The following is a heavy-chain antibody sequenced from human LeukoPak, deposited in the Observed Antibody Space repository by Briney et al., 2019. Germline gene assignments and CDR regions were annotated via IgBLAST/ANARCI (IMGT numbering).Heavy chain of an antibody. CDR2: INHSGST. V-gene: IGHV4-34*01. Sequence: PSETLSLTCAVYGGSFSGYYWSWLRQPPGKGLEWIGEINHSGSTNYNPSLKSRVTISVDTSKNQFSLKLSSVTAADTAVYYCARMDYYYGMDVWGQGTTVTVSS. CDR1: GGSFSGYY. J-gene: IGHJ6*02. CDR3: ARMDYYYGMDV.